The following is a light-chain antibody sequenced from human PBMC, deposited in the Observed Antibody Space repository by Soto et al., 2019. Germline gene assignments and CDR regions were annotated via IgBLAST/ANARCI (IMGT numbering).Light chain of an antibody. CDR1: QSVSSSY. CDR3: QQYGSSPWT. J-gene: IGKJ1*01. CDR2: GAS. V-gene: IGKV3-20*01. Sequence: DIELTQSPGTLSLSPGERATLSCRASQSVSSSYLAWYQQKPGQAPRLLIYGASSRATGIPDRFSGSGSGTDFTLTISRLEPEDFAVYYCQQYGSSPWTFGQGTKVDIK.